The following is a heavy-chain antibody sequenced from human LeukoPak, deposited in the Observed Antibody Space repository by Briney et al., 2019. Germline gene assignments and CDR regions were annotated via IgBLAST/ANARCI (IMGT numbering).Heavy chain of an antibody. CDR3: ARDTGPDLDY. CDR1: GFTFSTYS. V-gene: IGHV3-21*01. D-gene: IGHD1-14*01. Sequence: PGGSLTLSCVASGFTFSTYSMNRVRQAPGKGLEWVSCISGSSSYISYADSVKGRFTISRDNAKNSVYLQMNSLRAEDTAVYYCARDTGPDLDYWGQGTLVTVS. CDR2: ISGSSSYI. J-gene: IGHJ4*02.